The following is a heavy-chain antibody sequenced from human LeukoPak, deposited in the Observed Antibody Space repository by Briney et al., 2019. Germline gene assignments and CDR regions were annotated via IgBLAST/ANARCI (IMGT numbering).Heavy chain of an antibody. CDR3: ARHPAGGTFIGYYMDV. Sequence: PSETLSLTCAVSGYSISSGYYWGWIRQPPGKGLEWIGSIYHSGSNYYNPPLKSRVTISVDSSKNQFSLKLGSVTAADTAVYYCARHPAGGTFIGYYMDVWGKGTTVTVSS. V-gene: IGHV4-38-2*01. J-gene: IGHJ6*03. CDR1: GYSISSGYY. CDR2: IYHSGSN. D-gene: IGHD6-13*01.